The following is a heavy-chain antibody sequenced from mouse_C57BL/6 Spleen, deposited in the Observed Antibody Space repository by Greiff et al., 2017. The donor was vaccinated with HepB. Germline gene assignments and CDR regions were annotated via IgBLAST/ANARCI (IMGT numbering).Heavy chain of an antibody. Sequence: QVQLQQPGAELVRPGSSVKLSCKASGYTFTSYWMHWVKQRPIQGLEWIGNIDPSDSETHYNQKFKDKATLTVDKSSSTAYMQLSSLTSEDSAVYYCARRHVGNYGYAMDYWGQGTSVTVSS. V-gene: IGHV1-52*01. J-gene: IGHJ4*01. CDR3: ARRHVGNYGYAMDY. D-gene: IGHD2-1*01. CDR2: IDPSDSET. CDR1: GYTFTSYW.